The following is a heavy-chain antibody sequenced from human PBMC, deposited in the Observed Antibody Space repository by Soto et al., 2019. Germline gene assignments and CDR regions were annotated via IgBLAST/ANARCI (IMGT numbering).Heavy chain of an antibody. Sequence: EASVKVSCKASGYTFTSYAMHWVRQAPGQRLEWMGWINAGNGNTKYSQKFQGRVTITRDTSASTAYMELSSLRSEDTAAYYCARGITLPTPLDYWGQGTLVTVSS. CDR1: GYTFTSYA. CDR2: INAGNGNT. CDR3: ARGITLPTPLDY. J-gene: IGHJ4*02. V-gene: IGHV1-3*01. D-gene: IGHD1-20*01.